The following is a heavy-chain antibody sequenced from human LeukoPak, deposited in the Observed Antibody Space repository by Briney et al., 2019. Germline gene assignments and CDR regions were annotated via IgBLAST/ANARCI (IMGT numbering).Heavy chain of an antibody. J-gene: IGHJ6*03. V-gene: IGHV4-59*08. D-gene: IGHD6-19*01. CDR2: IYYSGST. CDR3: ARRPRYSSGWYSVDYYYYMDV. Sequence: SETLSLTCTVSGGSISSYYWSWIRQPPGKGLQWIGYIYYSGSTNYNPSLKSRVTISVDTSKNQFSLKLSSVTAADTAVYYCARRPRYSSGWYSVDYYYYMDVWGKGTTVTVSS. CDR1: GGSISSYY.